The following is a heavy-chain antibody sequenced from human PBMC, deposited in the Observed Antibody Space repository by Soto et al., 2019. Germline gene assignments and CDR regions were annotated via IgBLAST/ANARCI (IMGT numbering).Heavy chain of an antibody. CDR1: GGTFSSYA. CDR3: ARGRITIFGSGDFDI. Sequence: SVKVSCKSSGGTFSSYAISWVRHAPGQGLEWMGGIIPIFGTSNYAQKFQGRVTITADESTRTAYMELSSLRSEDTAVYYCARGRITIFGSGDFDIWGQGTMVPVSS. V-gene: IGHV1-69*13. CDR2: IIPIFGTS. D-gene: IGHD3-3*01. J-gene: IGHJ3*02.